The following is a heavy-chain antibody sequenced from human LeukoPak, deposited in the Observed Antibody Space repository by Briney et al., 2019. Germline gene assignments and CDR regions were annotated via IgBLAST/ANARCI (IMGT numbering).Heavy chain of an antibody. CDR2: ISNRGST. CDR1: GGSISSYY. Sequence: SETLSLTCTVSGGSISSYYWSWIRQPAGKGLEWIGHISNRGSTNYNPSLKGRVTMSVATSKNQFSLHLSSVTAADTAVYYCARSAFLVTAPGLYYFDYWGQGTLVAVSS. J-gene: IGHJ4*02. V-gene: IGHV4-4*07. CDR3: ARSAFLVTAPGLYYFDY. D-gene: IGHD6-13*01.